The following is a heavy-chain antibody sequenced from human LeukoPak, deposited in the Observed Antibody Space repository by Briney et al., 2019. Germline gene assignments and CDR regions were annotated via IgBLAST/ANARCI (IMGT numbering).Heavy chain of an antibody. CDR1: GYTFTVYY. CDR2: INPNSGGT. V-gene: IGHV1-2*02. Sequence: ASVTVSCKASGYTFTVYYIHWVRQAPGQGLEWMGWINPNSGGTNYAQKFQGRVTMTRDTSISTAYMELSRLRSDGTAVYYCARRRHYYDSSGYRSAFDYWGQGTLVTVSS. J-gene: IGHJ4*02. CDR3: ARRRHYYDSSGYRSAFDY. D-gene: IGHD3-22*01.